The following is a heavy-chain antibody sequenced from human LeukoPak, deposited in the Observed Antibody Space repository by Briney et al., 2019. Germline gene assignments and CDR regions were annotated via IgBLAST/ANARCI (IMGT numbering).Heavy chain of an antibody. V-gene: IGHV1-18*01. J-gene: IGHJ4*02. CDR3: ARDRKSVVVPAAMDY. Sequence: ASVKVSCKASGYTFTSYGISWVRRAPGQGLEWMGWISAYNGNTNYAQKLQGRVTMTTDTSTSTAYMELRSLRSDDTAVYYCARDRKSVVVPAAMDYWGQGTLVTVSS. CDR1: GYTFTSYG. CDR2: ISAYNGNT. D-gene: IGHD2-2*01.